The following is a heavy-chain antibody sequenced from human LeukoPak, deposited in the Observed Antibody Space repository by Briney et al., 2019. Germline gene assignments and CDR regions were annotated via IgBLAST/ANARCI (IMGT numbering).Heavy chain of an antibody. D-gene: IGHD3-22*01. Sequence: PGRSLRLSCAASGFIFRSYDMHWVRQAPGKGLEWVAVISYDGSNKYYADSVKGRFTISRDNSKNTLYLQMDSLRAEDTAVYYCAKDHYYYDRSGYRGRYFDYWGQGTPATVSS. CDR1: GFIFRSYD. J-gene: IGHJ4*02. CDR3: AKDHYYYDRSGYRGRYFDY. CDR2: ISYDGSNK. V-gene: IGHV3-30*18.